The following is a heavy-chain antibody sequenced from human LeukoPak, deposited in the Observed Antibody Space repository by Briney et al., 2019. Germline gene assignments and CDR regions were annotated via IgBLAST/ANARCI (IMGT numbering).Heavy chain of an antibody. D-gene: IGHD4-23*01. V-gene: IGHV3-21*01. CDR3: ARDPGNSIRFDY. J-gene: IGHJ4*02. CDR1: GFTFSSYS. CDR2: ISSSGSYI. Sequence: KSGGSLRLSCAASGFTFSSYSMNWVRQAPGKGLEWVSSISSSGSYIYYADSVKGRFTISRDNAKNSLYLQMNSLRAEDTAVYYCARDPGNSIRFDYWGQGTLVTVSS.